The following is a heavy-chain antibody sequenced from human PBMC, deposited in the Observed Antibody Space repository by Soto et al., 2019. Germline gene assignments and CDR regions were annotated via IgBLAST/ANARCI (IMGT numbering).Heavy chain of an antibody. V-gene: IGHV1-18*01. D-gene: IGHD4-17*01. CDR3: ANDSGARSEYFQD. Sequence: QVQLVQSGSEVKSPGASVKVSCQASGYTFTRYAISWVRQAPGQGPEWMGWISPVKGNTKYSQKFQGRVTMTTDTSTDTACFDMRSLRPDDTAMYFCANDSGARSEYFQDWGQGTLVTVSS. CDR1: GYTFTRYA. CDR2: ISPVKGNT. J-gene: IGHJ1*01.